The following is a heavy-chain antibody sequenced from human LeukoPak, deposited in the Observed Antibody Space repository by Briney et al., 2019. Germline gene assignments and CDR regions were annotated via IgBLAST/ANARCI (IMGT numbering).Heavy chain of an antibody. D-gene: IGHD4-23*01. CDR2: TSGSGGST. CDR3: AKDEVVTLRSRAFDI. Sequence: GGSLRLSCAASGFTFSSYAMSWVRQAPGKGLEWVSATSGSGGSTYYADSVKGRFTISRDNSKNTLYLQMNSLRAEDTAVYYCAKDEVVTLRSRAFDIWGQGTMVSVSS. CDR1: GFTFSSYA. V-gene: IGHV3-23*01. J-gene: IGHJ3*02.